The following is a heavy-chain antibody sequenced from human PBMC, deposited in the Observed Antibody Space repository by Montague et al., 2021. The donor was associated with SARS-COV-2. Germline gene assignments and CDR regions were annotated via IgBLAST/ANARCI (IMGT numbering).Heavy chain of an antibody. CDR2: IDPSDSNA. V-gene: IGHV5-10-1*01. J-gene: IGHJ4*02. CDR3: ATPDY. Sequence: QSGAEVKKPGESLRISCKGSGYSFTTYWINWVRQMPGKGLEWMGKIDPSDSNAYYSPSFQGHVTISVDKSISTAYLQWSSLKASDTAMFYCATPDYWGQGTPVTVSS. CDR1: GYSFTTYW.